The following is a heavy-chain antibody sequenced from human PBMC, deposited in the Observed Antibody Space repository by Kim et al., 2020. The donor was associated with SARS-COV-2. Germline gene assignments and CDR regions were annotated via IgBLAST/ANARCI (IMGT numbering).Heavy chain of an antibody. Sequence: GGSLRLSCAASGFDFSKYSMVWVRQAPGGGLEWIAYISSGAVSKYYADSVRGRFTMSRYNAKNSLSLQMDSLRDDDTGVYFCARLVAPAAHFDTWGQGTLVTVSS. D-gene: IGHD2-2*01. CDR1: GFDFSKYS. CDR3: ARLVAPAAHFDT. J-gene: IGHJ4*02. CDR2: ISSGAVSK. V-gene: IGHV3-48*02.